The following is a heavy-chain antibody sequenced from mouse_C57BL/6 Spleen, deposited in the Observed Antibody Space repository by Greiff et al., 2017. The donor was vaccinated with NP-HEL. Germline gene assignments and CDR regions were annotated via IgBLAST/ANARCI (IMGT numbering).Heavy chain of an antibody. V-gene: IGHV1-72*01. Sequence: VQLQQSGAELVKPGASVKLSCKASGYTFTSYWMHWVKQRPGRGLEWIGRIDPNSGGTKYNEKFKSKATLTVDKPSSTAYMQLSSLASEDSAVYIGARSQCYGSSHYAMDYWGQGTSVTVSS. CDR1: GYTFTSYW. J-gene: IGHJ4*01. CDR2: IDPNSGGT. CDR3: ARSQCYGSSHYAMDY. D-gene: IGHD1-1*01.